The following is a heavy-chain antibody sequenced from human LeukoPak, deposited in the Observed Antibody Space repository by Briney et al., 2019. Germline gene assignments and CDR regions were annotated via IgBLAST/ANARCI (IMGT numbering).Heavy chain of an antibody. CDR2: IQSDGTNK. Sequence: GGSLRLSCAASGFIFSSYGMHWVRQALGKGLEWVAFIQSDGTNKYYTDSVKGRFTVSRDNSKNTLYLQMDSLRPEDTAVYYCAKDASSVWYFSYFDFWGQGTLVTVSS. D-gene: IGHD6-19*01. CDR3: AKDASSVWYFSYFDF. V-gene: IGHV3-30*02. CDR1: GFIFSSYG. J-gene: IGHJ4*02.